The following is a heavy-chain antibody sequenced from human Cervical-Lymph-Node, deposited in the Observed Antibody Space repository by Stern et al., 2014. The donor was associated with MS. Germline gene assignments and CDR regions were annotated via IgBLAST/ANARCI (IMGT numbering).Heavy chain of an antibody. V-gene: IGHV3-30*18. D-gene: IGHD3-3*01. CDR2: ISYDGSNK. CDR1: GFTFSVSG. Sequence: VQLEESGGGVVQPGRSLRLSCAASGFTFSVSGMHCVRQAPGKALECVALISYDGSNKSYADSVKGRFTISRDNSKDTLYLQMNSLRSEDTAVYYCTKRESDFWSGGFDPWGQGTLVTVSS. CDR3: TKRESDFWSGGFDP. J-gene: IGHJ5*02.